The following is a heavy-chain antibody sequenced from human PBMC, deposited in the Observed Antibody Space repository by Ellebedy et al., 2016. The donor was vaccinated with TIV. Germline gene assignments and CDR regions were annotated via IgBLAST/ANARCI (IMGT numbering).Heavy chain of an antibody. Sequence: GESLKISCAASGFTFSSYSMNWVRQAPGKGLEWVSSITSSSSYRFYADSVKGRFTISRDNAKNSLYLQMNSLRAEDTAVYYCARDLGELLPALNFDYWGQGSLVTVSS. J-gene: IGHJ4*02. V-gene: IGHV3-21*01. CDR1: GFTFSSYS. CDR2: ITSSSSYR. CDR3: ARDLGELLPALNFDY. D-gene: IGHD1-26*01.